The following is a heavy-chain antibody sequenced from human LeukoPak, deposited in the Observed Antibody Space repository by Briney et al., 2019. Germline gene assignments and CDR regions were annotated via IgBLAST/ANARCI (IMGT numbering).Heavy chain of an antibody. CDR2: IYWNDDK. J-gene: IGHJ4*02. CDR1: GFSLSTSGVG. V-gene: IGHV2-5*01. Sequence: SGPTLVKPTQTLTLACTFSGFSLSTSGVGVGWIRQSPGKALECLALIYWNDDKRYSPSLKSRLTITKDTSKNQVVLTMTNMDPVDTATYYCAHPLRFFAGFDYWGQGTLVTVSS. CDR3: AHPLRFFAGFDY. D-gene: IGHD3-3*01.